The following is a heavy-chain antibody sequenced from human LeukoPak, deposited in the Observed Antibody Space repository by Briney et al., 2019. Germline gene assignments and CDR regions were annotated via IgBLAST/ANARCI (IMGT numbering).Heavy chain of an antibody. J-gene: IGHJ6*03. CDR1: GYTFTGYY. CDR3: ARAYYYDSSGYSYYYYYMDV. V-gene: IGHV1-2*02. CDR2: INPQSGGT. D-gene: IGHD3-22*01. Sequence: ASVKVSCKASGYTFTGYYMHWVRQAPGQGLEYMGWINPQSGGTNNAQKFQGRVTMTRGTSISTAYMELSRLRSDDTAVYYCARAYYYDSSGYSYYYYYMDVWGKGTTVTISS.